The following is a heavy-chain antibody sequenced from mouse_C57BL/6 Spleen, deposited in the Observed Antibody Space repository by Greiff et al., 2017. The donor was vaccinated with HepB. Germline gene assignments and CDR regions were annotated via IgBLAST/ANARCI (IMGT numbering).Heavy chain of an antibody. CDR2: IYPGSGST. CDR1: GYTFTSYW. CDR3: ARLYWEGGPWFAY. Sequence: VQLQQPGAELVKPGASVKMSCKASGYTFTSYWITWVKQRPGQGLEWIGDIYPGSGSTNYNEKFKSKATLTVDTSSSTAYMQLSSLTSEDSAVYYCARLYWEGGPWFAYWGQGTLVTVAA. J-gene: IGHJ3*01. V-gene: IGHV1-55*01. D-gene: IGHD4-1*01.